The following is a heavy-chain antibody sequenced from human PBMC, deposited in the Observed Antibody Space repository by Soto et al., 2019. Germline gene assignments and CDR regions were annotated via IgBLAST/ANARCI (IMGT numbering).Heavy chain of an antibody. CDR1: GYPFTSYG. J-gene: IGHJ4*02. D-gene: IGHD3-9*01. CDR2: ISAYNGNT. V-gene: IGHV1-18*01. CDR3: ARGYDILTGYYTYYFDY. Sequence: ASVKVSCKASGYPFTSYGISWVRQSPGQGHEWMGWISAYNGNTNYAQKLQGRVTMTTDTSTSTAYMELRSLRSDDTAVYYCARGYDILTGYYTYYFDYWGQGTLVTVSS.